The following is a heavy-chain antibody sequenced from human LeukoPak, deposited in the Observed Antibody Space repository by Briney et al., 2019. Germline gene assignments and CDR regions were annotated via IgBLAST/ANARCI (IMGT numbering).Heavy chain of an antibody. CDR3: ARDQRYYYDSKDDY. J-gene: IGHJ4*02. D-gene: IGHD3-22*01. V-gene: IGHV3-30-3*01. CDR2: ISYDGSNK. Sequence: GGSLRLSCAASGFTFSSYAMHWVRQAPGKGLEWVAVISYDGSNKYYADSVKGRFTISRDNSKNTLYLQMNSLRAEDTAVYYCARDQRYYYDSKDDYWGQGTLVTVSS. CDR1: GFTFSSYA.